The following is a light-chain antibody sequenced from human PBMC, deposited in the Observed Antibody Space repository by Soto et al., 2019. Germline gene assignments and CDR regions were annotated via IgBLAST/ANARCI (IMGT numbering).Light chain of an antibody. CDR2: GAS. CDR3: QQYGSSPLT. J-gene: IGKJ4*01. CDR1: QSVSSTY. Sequence: EVVLTQSPGTLSLSPGERATLSCRASQSVSSTYLAWYQQKPGQAPRLLISGASSRATGIPDRFSGSGSGTDFTLTISRLGPEDFAVYYWQQYGSSPLTFGGGTKVEIK. V-gene: IGKV3-20*01.